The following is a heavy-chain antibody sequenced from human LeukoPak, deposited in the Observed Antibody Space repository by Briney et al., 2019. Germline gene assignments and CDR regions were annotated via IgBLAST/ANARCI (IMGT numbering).Heavy chain of an antibody. Sequence: GGSLRLSCAASGFTFSRYSMNWVRQAPGKGLEWVSSISSDSFYIYYADSVRGRFTISRDNAKNSLFLQMNSLRTEDTAVYYCARDPVYYYGSGTYCDYWDQGTLVTVSS. CDR1: GFTFSRYS. V-gene: IGHV3-21*01. CDR2: ISSDSFYI. D-gene: IGHD3-10*01. J-gene: IGHJ4*02. CDR3: ARDPVYYYGSGTYCDY.